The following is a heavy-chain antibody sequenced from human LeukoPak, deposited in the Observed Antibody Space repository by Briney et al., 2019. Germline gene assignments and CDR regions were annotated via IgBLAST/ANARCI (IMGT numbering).Heavy chain of an antibody. CDR2: ISGSGGST. Sequence: ISGSGGSTYYADSVKGRFTISRDNSKNTLYLQMNSLRAEDTAVYYCAKAGSGYLPQGYFDYWGQGTLVTVSS. V-gene: IGHV3-23*01. CDR3: AKAGSGYLPQGYFDY. J-gene: IGHJ4*02. D-gene: IGHD3-22*01.